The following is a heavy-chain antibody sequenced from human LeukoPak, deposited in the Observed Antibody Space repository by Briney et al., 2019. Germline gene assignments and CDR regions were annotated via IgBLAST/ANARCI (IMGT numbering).Heavy chain of an antibody. D-gene: IGHD6-19*01. V-gene: IGHV3-23*01. CDR1: GFTFSSYA. CDR2: ISGSGGST. Sequence: PGGSLRLSCAASGFTFSSYATSWVRQAPGKGLEWVSAISGSGGSTYYADSVKGRFTISRDNSKNTLYLQMNSLRAEDTAVYYCAKVGRQWLVPGNAFDIWGQGTMVTVSS. CDR3: AKVGRQWLVPGNAFDI. J-gene: IGHJ3*02.